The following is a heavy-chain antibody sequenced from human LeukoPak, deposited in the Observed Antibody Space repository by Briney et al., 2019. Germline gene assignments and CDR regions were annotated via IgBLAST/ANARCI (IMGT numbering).Heavy chain of an antibody. D-gene: IGHD3-16*02. CDR2: ISAYNGNT. V-gene: IGHV1-18*01. CDR1: GYTSTSYG. Sequence: GASVKVSCKASGYTSTSYGISWVRQAPGQGLEWMGWISAYNGNTNYAQKLQGRVTMTTDTSTSTAYMELRSLRSDDTAVYYCARDYVWGSYRSYYFDYWGQGTLVTVSS. CDR3: ARDYVWGSYRSYYFDY. J-gene: IGHJ4*02.